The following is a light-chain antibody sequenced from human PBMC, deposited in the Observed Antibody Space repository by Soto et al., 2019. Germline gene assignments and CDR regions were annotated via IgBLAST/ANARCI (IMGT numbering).Light chain of an antibody. V-gene: IGLV3-1*01. CDR1: KLGDKF. CDR2: QDN. CDR3: QAWDSSTFYV. Sequence: SYELTQPPSVSVSPGQTASITCSGDKLGDKFACWYQQKPGQSPVLVIYQDNKRPSGIPDRFSGSNSGNTATLTISGTQAVDEADYFCQAWDSSTFYVFGTGTKLTVL. J-gene: IGLJ1*01.